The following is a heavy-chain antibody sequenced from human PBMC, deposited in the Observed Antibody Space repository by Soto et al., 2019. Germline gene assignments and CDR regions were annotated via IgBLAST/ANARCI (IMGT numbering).Heavy chain of an antibody. CDR2: IYYSGNT. CDR1: GGSISSSSYY. Sequence: QLQLQESGPGLVKPSETLSLTCTVSGGSISSSSYYWGWIRQPPGKGLEWIGTIYYSGNTYYNPSLKSRVTISVDTSKNQFSLKLTSVTAADTAVYYCARHSTAQDAFDMWGQGTMVTVSS. D-gene: IGHD4-17*01. V-gene: IGHV4-39*01. CDR3: ARHSTAQDAFDM. J-gene: IGHJ3*02.